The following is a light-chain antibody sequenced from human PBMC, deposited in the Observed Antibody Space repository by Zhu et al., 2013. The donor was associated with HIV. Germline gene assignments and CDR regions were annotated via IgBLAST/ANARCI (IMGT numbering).Light chain of an antibody. V-gene: IGKV3-20*01. CDR3: QQYDTLPSWT. CDR1: QSVSSY. J-gene: IGKJ1*01. CDR2: GAS. Sequence: EIVLTQSPGTLSLSPGERATLSCRASQSVSSYLAWYQQKPGQPPRLLMYGASRRATGIPDRFTGSGSGTDFTLTISRLDPEDFAVYYCQQYDTLPSWTFGQGTKVEIK.